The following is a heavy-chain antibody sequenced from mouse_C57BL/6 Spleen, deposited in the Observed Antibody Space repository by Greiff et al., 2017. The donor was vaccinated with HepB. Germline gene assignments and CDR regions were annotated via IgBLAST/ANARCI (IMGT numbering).Heavy chain of an antibody. D-gene: IGHD2-1*01. Sequence: VQLQQSGPGLVQPSQSLSITCTVSGFSLTSYGVHWVRQSPGKGLEWLGEIWSGGSTDYNAAFISRLSISKDNSTSQVFCKMNSLQADDTAIDYCARGDGNFLFDYWGQGTTLTVSS. CDR3: ARGDGNFLFDY. J-gene: IGHJ2*01. CDR2: IWSGGST. CDR1: GFSLTSYG. V-gene: IGHV2-2*01.